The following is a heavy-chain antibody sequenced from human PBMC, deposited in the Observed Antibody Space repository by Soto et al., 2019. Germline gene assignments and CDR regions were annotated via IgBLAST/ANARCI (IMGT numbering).Heavy chain of an antibody. CDR3: ATSVGIAPTGEDGMDV. D-gene: IGHD2-8*02. V-gene: IGHV1-69*13. CDR2: IIPILTTP. Sequence: GASVKVSGKASGGTFSIYGFSGVRQAPGQGPEWIGGIIPILTTPNYAQKFQGRVTIVADESTTTVYMELSSLKFEDTAVYYCATSVGIAPTGEDGMDVWGQGTSVTVSS. CDR1: GGTFSIYG. J-gene: IGHJ6*02.